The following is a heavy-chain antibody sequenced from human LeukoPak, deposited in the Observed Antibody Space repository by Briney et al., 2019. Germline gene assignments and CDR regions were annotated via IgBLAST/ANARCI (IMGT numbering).Heavy chain of an antibody. D-gene: IGHD5-24*01. V-gene: IGHV4-59*01. CDR3: AREGRYRYGYNEYHSYMDI. CDR2: IYYSGST. CDR1: GGSISSYY. J-gene: IGHJ6*03. Sequence: SETLSLTCTVSGGSISSYYWSWIRQPPGKGLEWIGYIYYSGSTNYNPSLKSRVTISVDTSKDQFSLKLSSVTAAETAVYYCAREGRYRYGYNEYHSYMDIWGKGTTVTVSS.